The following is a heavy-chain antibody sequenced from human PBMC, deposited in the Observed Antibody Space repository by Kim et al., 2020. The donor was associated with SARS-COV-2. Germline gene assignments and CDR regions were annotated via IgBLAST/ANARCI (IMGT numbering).Heavy chain of an antibody. CDR3: ARGGCTNGVCYIGDNWFDP. D-gene: IGHD2-8*01. J-gene: IGHJ5*02. V-gene: IGHV3-11*01. CDR2: ISSSGSTI. CDR1: GFTFSDYY. Sequence: GGSLRLSCAASGFTFSDYYMSWIRQAPGKGLEWVSYISSSGSTIYYADSVKGRFTISRDNAKNSLYLQMNSLRAEDTAVYYCARGGCTNGVCYIGDNWFDPWGQGTLVTVSS.